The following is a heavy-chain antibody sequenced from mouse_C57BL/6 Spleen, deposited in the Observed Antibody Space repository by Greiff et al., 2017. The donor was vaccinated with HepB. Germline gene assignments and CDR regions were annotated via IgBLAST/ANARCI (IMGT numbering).Heavy chain of an antibody. Sequence: VQLQQSGTVLARPGASVKMSCKTSGYTFTSYWMHWVKQRPGQGLEWIGAIYPGNSDTSYNQKFKGKAKLTAVTSASTAYMELSSLTNEDSAVYYCTATVVAAFDYRGQGTTLTVSS. CDR3: TATVVAAFDY. J-gene: IGHJ2*01. D-gene: IGHD1-1*01. V-gene: IGHV1-5*01. CDR1: GYTFTSYW. CDR2: IYPGNSDT.